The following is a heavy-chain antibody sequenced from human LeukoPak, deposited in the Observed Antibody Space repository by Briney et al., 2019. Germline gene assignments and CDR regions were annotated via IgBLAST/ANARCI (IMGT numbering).Heavy chain of an antibody. V-gene: IGHV3-64*01. J-gene: IGHJ4*02. CDR3: ARVVAAAGTPPDY. Sequence: GGSLRLSCAASGFTFSSYAMHWVRQAPGKGLEYVSAISSNGGSTYYANSVKGRFTISRDNSKNTLYLQMGSLRAEDMAVYYCARVVAAAGTPPDYWGQGTLVTVSS. CDR2: ISSNGGST. CDR1: GFTFSSYA. D-gene: IGHD6-13*01.